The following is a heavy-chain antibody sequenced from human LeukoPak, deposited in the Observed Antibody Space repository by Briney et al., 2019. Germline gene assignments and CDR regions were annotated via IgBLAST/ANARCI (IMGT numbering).Heavy chain of an antibody. CDR3: ARLRGGYRLY. J-gene: IGHJ4*02. Sequence: GGSLRLSYAASGFTFSDYEMNWVRQAPGKGLEWVSYISSSGSTIHYADSVKGRFTISRDDAKNSLYLQINSLRAEDTAVYYCARLRGGYRLYWGQGTLVTVSS. V-gene: IGHV3-48*03. CDR2: ISSSGSTI. CDR1: GFTFSDYE. D-gene: IGHD5-24*01.